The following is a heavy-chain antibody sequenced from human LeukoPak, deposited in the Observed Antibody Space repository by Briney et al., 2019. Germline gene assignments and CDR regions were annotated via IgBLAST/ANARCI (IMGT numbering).Heavy chain of an antibody. CDR1: GFTFDEYG. D-gene: IGHD3-10*02. V-gene: IGHV3-20*04. CDR3: VQSINMFIG. Sequence: PGGSLRLSCVASGFTFDEYGMSWVRQAQGKGLEWVSGISLNGGATGYADSVKGRFTISRDNGKNSLYMQMNSLRAEDTALYYCVQSINMFIGWGQGTLVTVSS. CDR2: ISLNGGAT. J-gene: IGHJ4*02.